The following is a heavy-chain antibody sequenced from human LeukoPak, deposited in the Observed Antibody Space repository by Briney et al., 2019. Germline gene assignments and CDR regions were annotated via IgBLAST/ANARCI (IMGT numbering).Heavy chain of an antibody. V-gene: IGHV3-9*01. Sequence: GGSPRLSCAASGCTFDDYAMHWVRQAPGKGVEWVSGNSRNSGSIGYADSVKGRFTISRDNAKNSLYLQMISLRAEDTALYYCAKDITRGVGGTMGPSDYWGQGTLVTVSS. CDR3: AKDITRGVGGTMGPSDY. D-gene: IGHD7-27*01. CDR2: NSRNSGSI. J-gene: IGHJ4*02. CDR1: GCTFDDYA.